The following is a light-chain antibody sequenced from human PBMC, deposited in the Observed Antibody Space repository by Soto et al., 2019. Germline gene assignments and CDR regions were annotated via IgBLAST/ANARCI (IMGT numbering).Light chain of an antibody. V-gene: IGKV3-20*01. CDR3: QQYGTSPFT. CDR1: ERISSNF. J-gene: IGKJ3*01. CDR2: GAS. Sequence: VLTQSPGTLSLSPGERATLSCRASERISSNFLAWYQQRPGQAPRLLIYGASTRASGIPDRFSGSGSGTDFALTISRLEHEDFAVYYCQQYGTSPFTFGPGTTVEIK.